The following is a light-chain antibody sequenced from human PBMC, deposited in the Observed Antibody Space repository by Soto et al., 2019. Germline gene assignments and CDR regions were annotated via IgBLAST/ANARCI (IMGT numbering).Light chain of an antibody. CDR2: KAS. CDR1: QSISSW. V-gene: IGKV1-5*03. CDR3: HQYNSYSWT. J-gene: IGKJ1*01. Sequence: DIQMTQSPSTLSASVGDRVTITGRASQSISSWLAWYQQKPGKAPKLLIYKASSLESGVPSRFSGSGSGTEFTLTISSLQPDDFATYYCHQYNSYSWTFGQGTKVEIK.